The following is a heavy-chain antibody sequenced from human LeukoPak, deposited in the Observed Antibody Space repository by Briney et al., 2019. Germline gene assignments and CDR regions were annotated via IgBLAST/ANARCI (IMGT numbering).Heavy chain of an antibody. D-gene: IGHD3-10*01. J-gene: IGHJ4*02. Sequence: PSETLSLTCAVYGGSFSGYYWSWIRQPPGKGLEWIGEINHSGSTNYNPSLKSRATISVDTSKNQFSLKLSSVTAADTAVYYCARGRGSGSYYFDYWGQGTLVTVSS. V-gene: IGHV4-34*01. CDR2: INHSGST. CDR1: GGSFSGYY. CDR3: ARGRGSGSYYFDY.